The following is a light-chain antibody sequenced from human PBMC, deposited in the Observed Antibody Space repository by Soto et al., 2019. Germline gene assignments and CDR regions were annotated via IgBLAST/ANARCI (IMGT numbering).Light chain of an antibody. V-gene: IGKV3-15*01. CDR1: QSVSTN. Sequence: EIVMTQSPATLSASPGERATLSCRASQSVSTNFAWYQQKPGQAPRLLMYGASTRATGIPARFSGSGSGTEFTLTISSLQSEDFAVYYCQQYHNWPPYTFGQGTKLEIK. J-gene: IGKJ2*01. CDR2: GAS. CDR3: QQYHNWPPYT.